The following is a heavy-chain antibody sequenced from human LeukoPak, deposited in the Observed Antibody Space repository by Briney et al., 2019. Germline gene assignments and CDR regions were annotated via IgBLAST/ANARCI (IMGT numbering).Heavy chain of an antibody. V-gene: IGHV3-21*01. D-gene: IGHD3-9*01. CDR3: ARDRAYYDILTGYYLDY. CDR2: ISSSSSYI. CDR1: GFTFSSYS. Sequence: PGGSLRLSCAASGFTFSSYSMNWVRQAPGKGLEWVSSISSSSSYIYYADSVKGRFTISRDNAKNSLYLQMNSLRAEDTAVYYCARDRAYYDILTGYYLDYWGQGTLVTVSS. J-gene: IGHJ4*02.